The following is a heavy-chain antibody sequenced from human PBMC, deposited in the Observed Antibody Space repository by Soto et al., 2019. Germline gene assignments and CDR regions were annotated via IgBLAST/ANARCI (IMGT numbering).Heavy chain of an antibody. CDR1: GGSISSGGYY. Sequence: QVQLQESGPGLVKPSQTLSLTCTVSGGSISSGGYYWSWIRQHPGKGLEWIGYTYYSGRTYYNPSLKSRVTISVDTSKNRFSLKLSSVTAADTAVYYCASNYYGSGTNWFDPWGQGTLVTVSS. J-gene: IGHJ5*02. D-gene: IGHD3-10*01. CDR2: TYYSGRT. CDR3: ASNYYGSGTNWFDP. V-gene: IGHV4-31*03.